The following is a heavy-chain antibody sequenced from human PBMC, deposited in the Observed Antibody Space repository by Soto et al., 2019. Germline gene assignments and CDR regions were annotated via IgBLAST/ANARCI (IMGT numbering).Heavy chain of an antibody. CDR3: ATISDRGIAAALDL. CDR1: TFIFTNYA. Sequence: LRXSFASSTFIFTNYAMSWVRQAPGEGLEWVSAISGSGGTTYYAESVKGRFSISRDNSKNTLYLQLNSLRVEDTAIYYCATISDRGIAAALDLWGQGTLVTVSS. V-gene: IGHV3-23*01. CDR2: ISGSGGTT. J-gene: IGHJ4*02. D-gene: IGHD6-13*01.